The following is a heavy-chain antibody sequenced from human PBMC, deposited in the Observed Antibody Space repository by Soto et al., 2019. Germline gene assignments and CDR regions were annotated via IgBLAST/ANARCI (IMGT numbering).Heavy chain of an antibody. Sequence: ASVKVSCKASGGTFSSYAISWVRQAPGQGLEWMGGIIPIFGTANYAQKFQGRVTITADESTSTAYMELSSLRSEDTAVYYCAKDYVGRAAAGPNWFDPWGQGTLFTVSS. CDR1: GGTFSSYA. D-gene: IGHD6-13*01. CDR3: AKDYVGRAAAGPNWFDP. CDR2: IIPIFGTA. J-gene: IGHJ5*02. V-gene: IGHV1-69*13.